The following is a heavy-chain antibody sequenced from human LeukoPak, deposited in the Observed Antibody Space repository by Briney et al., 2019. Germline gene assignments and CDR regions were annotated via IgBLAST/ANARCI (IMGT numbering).Heavy chain of an antibody. V-gene: IGHV3-30*02. CDR1: GFTFSSYG. D-gene: IGHD3-22*01. CDR3: AKGVYDSSGYYPNDALDI. Sequence: GGSLRLSCATSGFTFSSYGIHWVRQAPGKGLEWVAIMWYDGINKYYADSVKGRFTLSGDNSKNTLYLQMNSLRAEDTAVYYCAKGVYDSSGYYPNDALDIWGQGTMVTVSS. CDR2: MWYDGINK. J-gene: IGHJ3*02.